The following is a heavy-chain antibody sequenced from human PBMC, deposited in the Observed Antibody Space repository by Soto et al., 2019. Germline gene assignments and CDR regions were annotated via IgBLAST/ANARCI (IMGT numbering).Heavy chain of an antibody. CDR3: ARQGSGSYYHFDY. Sequence: QVQLVQSGAEVKKPGSSVKVSCKASGGTFSSYTISWVRQAPGQGLEWMGRIIPILGIANYEQKFQGRVTITADKSTSTAYMELSSLRSEDTAVYYCARQGSGSYYHFDYWGQGTLVTVSS. CDR1: GGTFSSYT. V-gene: IGHV1-69*02. J-gene: IGHJ4*02. CDR2: IIPILGIA. D-gene: IGHD1-26*01.